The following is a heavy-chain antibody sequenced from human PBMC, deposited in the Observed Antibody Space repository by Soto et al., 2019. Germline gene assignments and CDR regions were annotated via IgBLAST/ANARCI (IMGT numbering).Heavy chain of an antibody. CDR1: GFTVSSNY. V-gene: IGHV3-66*01. CDR2: IYSGGST. Sequence: EVQLVESGGGLVQPGGSLRLSCAASGFTVSSNYMSWVRKAPGTGMEWVSVIYSGGSTYYADSVKGRFTISRDNSKNTLYLQMDSLRAEDTAVYYCARDRGVERTGWFDPWGQGTLVTVSS. J-gene: IGHJ5*02. D-gene: IGHD1-26*01. CDR3: ARDRGVERTGWFDP.